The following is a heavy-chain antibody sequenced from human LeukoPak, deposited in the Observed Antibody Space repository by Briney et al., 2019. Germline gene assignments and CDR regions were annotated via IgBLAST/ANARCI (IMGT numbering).Heavy chain of an antibody. Sequence: GGSLRLSCAVSGLTLSNVWMNWVRQAPGKGLEWVGRIRSRGDGGTTDFAAPVKGRFTISRDDSKNTLYLQMNSLRAEDTALYYCAKEGYSSSFDYWGQGTLVTVSS. CDR2: IRSRGDGGTT. J-gene: IGHJ4*02. CDR3: AKEGYSSSFDY. D-gene: IGHD6-13*01. V-gene: IGHV3-15*07. CDR1: GLTLSNVW.